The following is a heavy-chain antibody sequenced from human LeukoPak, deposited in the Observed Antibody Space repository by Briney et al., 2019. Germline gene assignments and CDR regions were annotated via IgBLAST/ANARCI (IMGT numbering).Heavy chain of an antibody. CDR2: IIPIFGTA. CDR1: GGTFSSYA. Sequence: GASVKVSCKASGGTFSSYAISWVRQAPGQGLEWMGGIIPIFGTANYAQKFQGRVTITADESTSTAYMELSSLRSEDTAVYYCASFPDGGGSYYPDRFDPWGQGTLVTVSS. J-gene: IGHJ5*02. V-gene: IGHV1-69*13. D-gene: IGHD1-26*01. CDR3: ASFPDGGGSYYPDRFDP.